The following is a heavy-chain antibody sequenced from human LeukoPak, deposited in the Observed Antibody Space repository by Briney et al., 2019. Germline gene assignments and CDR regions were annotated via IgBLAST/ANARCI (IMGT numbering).Heavy chain of an antibody. Sequence: GGSLRLSCAASGFTFISYWMHWVRQAPGKGLVWVSRINTDESSTSYADSVKGRFTISRDNAKNTLYLQMNSLRAEDTAVYYCAREGMADYYFDYWGQGTLVTVSS. CDR1: GFTFISYW. V-gene: IGHV3-74*01. CDR2: INTDESST. CDR3: AREGMADYYFDY. J-gene: IGHJ4*02. D-gene: IGHD5-24*01.